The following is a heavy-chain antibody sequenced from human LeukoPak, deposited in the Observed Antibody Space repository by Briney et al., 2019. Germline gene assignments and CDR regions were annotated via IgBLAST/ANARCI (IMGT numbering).Heavy chain of an antibody. CDR2: INPNSGGT. CDR1: GYTFTGYY. Sequence: ASVKVSCKASGYTFTGYYMHRVRQAPGQGLEWMGWINPNSGGTNYAQKFQGRVTMTRDTSISTAYMELSRLRSDDTAVYYCARVDYYYDSSGYSHFGYWGQGTLVTVSS. V-gene: IGHV1-2*02. D-gene: IGHD3-22*01. CDR3: ARVDYYYDSSGYSHFGY. J-gene: IGHJ4*02.